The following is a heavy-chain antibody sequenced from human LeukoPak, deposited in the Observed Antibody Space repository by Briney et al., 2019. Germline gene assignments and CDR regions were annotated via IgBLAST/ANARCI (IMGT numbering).Heavy chain of an antibody. CDR1: GFTFSSYG. CDR2: IWYDESNK. V-gene: IGHV3-33*06. CDR3: AKDSDPHSGYDPIDY. J-gene: IGHJ4*02. D-gene: IGHD5-12*01. Sequence: GRCLRLSCAASGFTFSSYGMRWVRQAPGKGLGWVAVIWYDESNKYYADSVKGRFTISRDNSKNTLYLQMNSLRAEDTAVYYCAKDSDPHSGYDPIDYWGQGTLVTVSS.